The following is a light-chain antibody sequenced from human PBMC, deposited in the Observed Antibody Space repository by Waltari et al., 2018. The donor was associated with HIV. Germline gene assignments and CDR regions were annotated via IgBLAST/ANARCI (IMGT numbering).Light chain of an antibody. J-gene: IGLJ2*01. CDR2: KNK. CDR1: SSNLGAGYD. Sequence: QSVLTQPPSISGAPGQRITVSCSGTSSNLGAGYDVHWYQQPPGTAPKLLLYKNKNRPSGVPDRFSASKSDASASLAITGLQAADEGDYFCQSYDTSLSAWVFGGGTRLTVL. V-gene: IGLV1-40*03. CDR3: QSYDTSLSAWV.